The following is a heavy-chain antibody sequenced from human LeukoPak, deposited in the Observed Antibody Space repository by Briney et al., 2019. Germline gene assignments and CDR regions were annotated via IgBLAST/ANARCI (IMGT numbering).Heavy chain of an antibody. CDR3: ARQTEHHLVLEN. V-gene: IGHV5-10-1*01. Sequence: ESLKISCTGSGYSFTTYWISWVRQKPGKGLEWMGRIDPDDSYTNYSPSFQGHVTISVDKSLGAAYLQWTSLKASDTAIYYCARQTEHHLVLENWGQGTLATVSS. CDR1: GYSFTTYW. D-gene: IGHD6-13*01. J-gene: IGHJ4*02. CDR2: IDPDDSYT.